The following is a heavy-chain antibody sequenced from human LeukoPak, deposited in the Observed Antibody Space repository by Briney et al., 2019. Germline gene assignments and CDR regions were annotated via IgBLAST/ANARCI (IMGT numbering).Heavy chain of an antibody. CDR2: IGISSNKI. V-gene: IGHV3-21*01. CDR1: GFTLRSYT. D-gene: IGHD2-8*01. J-gene: IGHJ4*02. Sequence: GGSLRLSCAASGFTLRSYTMNWVRQAPGKGLEWVSSIGISSNKIYYADSVKGRFIISRDNAKNSEYLQMNSLRAEDTAVYYCARGGVLMVYAIQDGFDYWGQGTLVTVSS. CDR3: ARGGVLMVYAIQDGFDY.